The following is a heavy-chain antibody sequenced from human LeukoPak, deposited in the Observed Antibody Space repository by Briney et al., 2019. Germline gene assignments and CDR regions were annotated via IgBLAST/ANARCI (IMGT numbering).Heavy chain of an antibody. Sequence: GGSLRLSCAASGFTFSNAWMSWVRQAPGKGLDWLGRIKSKTDGGTTDYAAPVKGRFTISRDDSKNTLYLQMNILKTEDTAVYYCTTGESGSGQIAYGDYGAYFDYWGQGTLVTVSS. V-gene: IGHV3-15*01. CDR3: TTGESGSGQIAYGDYGAYFDY. CDR1: GFTFSNAW. J-gene: IGHJ4*02. CDR2: IKSKTDGGTT. D-gene: IGHD4-17*01.